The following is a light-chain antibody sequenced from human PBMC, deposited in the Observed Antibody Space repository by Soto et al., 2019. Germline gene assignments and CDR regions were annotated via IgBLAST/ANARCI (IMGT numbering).Light chain of an antibody. CDR1: QRVSGDY. V-gene: IGKV3D-20*01. CDR2: DTS. CDR3: QQYDSSPIT. Sequence: LTQSPRTLSFSPGERATPSAGPSQRVSGDYLAWYQQKPGLAPRLILYDTSFRATGISDRFSGSGSGTDFTLTISRLEPEDFAVYYCQQYDSSPITFGQGTRLEI. J-gene: IGKJ5*01.